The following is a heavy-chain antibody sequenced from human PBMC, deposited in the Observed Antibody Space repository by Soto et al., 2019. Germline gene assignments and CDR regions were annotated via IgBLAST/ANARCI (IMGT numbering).Heavy chain of an antibody. D-gene: IGHD3-9*01. V-gene: IGHV4-34*01. J-gene: IGHJ2*01. CDR2: FNDRGSI. Sequence: QVQLQQWGAGPLRPLGTLSLTCGVSGGSFSGYYWAWIRQSPGKGLEWIGEFNDRGSINYNPSLKSRVSISVDTSKNHYSLNLRSVTAADTAVYYCARESHDILTGPPWVWYFDLWGRGTLVTVSS. CDR3: ARESHDILTGPPWVWYFDL. CDR1: GGSFSGYY.